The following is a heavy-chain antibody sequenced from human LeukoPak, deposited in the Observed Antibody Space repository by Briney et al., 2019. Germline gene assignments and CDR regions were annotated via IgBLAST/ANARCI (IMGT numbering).Heavy chain of an antibody. V-gene: IGHV3-30*18. Sequence: GGSLRLSCAASGFTFSSYAMSWVRQAPGKGLEWVAVISNDGSNKYYADSVKGRFTISRDNSKNTLYLQMNSLRAEDTAVYYCAKGTFGVGATYCFDYWGQGTPVTVSS. CDR2: ISNDGSNK. CDR1: GFTFSSYA. CDR3: AKGTFGVGATYCFDY. D-gene: IGHD1-26*01. J-gene: IGHJ4*02.